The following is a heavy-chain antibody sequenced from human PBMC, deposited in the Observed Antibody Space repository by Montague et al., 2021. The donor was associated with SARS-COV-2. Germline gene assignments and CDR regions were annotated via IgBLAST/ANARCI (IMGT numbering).Heavy chain of an antibody. CDR3: ARDDYDAHAAS. CDR2: IYYTGST. CDR1: GGSISGYS. J-gene: IGHJ5*02. Sequence: SETLSLTCNVSGGSISGYSWCWIWQPPGPGLEWIGYIYYTGSTNYNSSAYSRASMSVDTSKNQFSLKLGSATVADAAVYYCARDDYDAHAASWGRGTLVTVSS. V-gene: IGHV4-59*13. D-gene: IGHD4-17*01.